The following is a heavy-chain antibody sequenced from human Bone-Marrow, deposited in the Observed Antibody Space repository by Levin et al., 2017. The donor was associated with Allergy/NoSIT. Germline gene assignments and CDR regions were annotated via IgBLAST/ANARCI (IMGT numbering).Heavy chain of an antibody. Sequence: GGSLRLSCAGSGFTFNSFALSWVRQAPGKGLEWVSTVSAYGESTYYADSVKGRFTVSRDNSRNTLYLLMSSLGAEDTALYYCAKDGTLLATSEDYLDSWGQGTQVTVFS. J-gene: IGHJ4*02. CDR2: VSAYGEST. CDR3: AKDGTLLATSEDYLDS. V-gene: IGHV3-23*01. D-gene: IGHD5-12*01. CDR1: GFTFNSFA.